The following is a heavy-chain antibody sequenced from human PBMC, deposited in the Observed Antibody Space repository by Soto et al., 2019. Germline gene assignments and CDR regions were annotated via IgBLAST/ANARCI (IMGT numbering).Heavy chain of an antibody. Sequence: PGGSLRLSCAASGFTFDDYAMHWVRQAPGKGLEWVSGISWNSGSIGYADSVKGRFTISRDNAKNSLYLQMNSLRAEDTALYYCAKGLGYCSSTSCHLFDYWGQGTLVTVSS. V-gene: IGHV3-9*01. CDR3: AKGLGYCSSTSCHLFDY. D-gene: IGHD2-2*01. CDR1: GFTFDDYA. CDR2: ISWNSGSI. J-gene: IGHJ4*02.